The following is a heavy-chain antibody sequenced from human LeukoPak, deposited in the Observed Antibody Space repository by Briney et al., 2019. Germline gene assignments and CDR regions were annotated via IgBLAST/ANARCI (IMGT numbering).Heavy chain of an antibody. D-gene: IGHD3-3*01. CDR2: IRGYNGKT. J-gene: IGHJ4*02. CDR3: AREGGVDRGVRRFLVGY. V-gene: IGHV1-18*01. Sequence: ASVKVSRKASGYTFSSYGISWVRQAPGQGLEWMGWIRGYNGKTHYAQKVQGRVTMTTDTSTTTAYMELRSLRSDDTAVYYCAREGGVDRGVRRFLVGYWGQGTLVTVSS. CDR1: GYTFSSYG.